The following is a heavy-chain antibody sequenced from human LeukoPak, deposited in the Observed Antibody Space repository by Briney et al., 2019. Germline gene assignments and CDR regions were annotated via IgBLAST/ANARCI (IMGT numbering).Heavy chain of an antibody. Sequence: GGSLRLSCAASGFTVSSNYMSWVRQAPGKGLEWVSVIYSGGSTYYADSVKGRFTISRDNSKNTLYLQMNSLRAEDTAVYYCARRRFGESPDYWGQGTLVTVSS. CDR3: ARRRFGESPDY. D-gene: IGHD3-10*01. V-gene: IGHV3-66*01. J-gene: IGHJ4*02. CDR1: GFTVSSNY. CDR2: IYSGGST.